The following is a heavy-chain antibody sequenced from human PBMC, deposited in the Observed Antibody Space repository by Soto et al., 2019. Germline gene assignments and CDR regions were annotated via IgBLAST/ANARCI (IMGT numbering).Heavy chain of an antibody. Sequence: ASVKGSCKASGCTFTSDGINRVRQAPGQGLEWMGWISAYNGNTNYAQKLQGRVTMTTDTSTSTAYMELRSLRSDDTAVYYCARASGSSYWFEPWGQGTLVTVSS. V-gene: IGHV1-18*01. D-gene: IGHD1-26*01. J-gene: IGHJ5*02. CDR1: GCTFTSDG. CDR2: ISAYNGNT. CDR3: ARASGSSYWFEP.